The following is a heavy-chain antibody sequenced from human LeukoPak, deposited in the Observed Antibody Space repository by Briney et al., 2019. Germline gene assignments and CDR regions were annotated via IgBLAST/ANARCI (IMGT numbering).Heavy chain of an antibody. V-gene: IGHV4-39*01. CDR1: GGSISSSSYY. CDR3: ARVSLVRGAPDYYFDY. CDR2: IYYSGST. D-gene: IGHD3-10*01. Sequence: PSETLPLTCTVSGGSISSSSYYWGWICQPPGKGLGWIGSIYYSGSTYYNPSLKSRVTISVDTSKNQFSLKLSSVTAADTAVYYCARVSLVRGAPDYYFDYWGQGTLVTVSS. J-gene: IGHJ4*02.